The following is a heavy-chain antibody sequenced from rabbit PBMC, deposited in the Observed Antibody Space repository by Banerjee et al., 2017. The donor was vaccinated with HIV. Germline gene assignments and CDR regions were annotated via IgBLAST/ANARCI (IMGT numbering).Heavy chain of an antibody. CDR3: ARDLAGVIGWNFGL. CDR2: IYAGSSGSA. Sequence: QQQLEESGGGLVKPEGSLTLSCTASGFDFSSNAICWVRQAPGKGLEWIGTIYAGSSGSAYYASWVNGRFTISKTSSTTVTLQMTSLTAADTATYFCARDLAGVIGWNFGLWGP. V-gene: IGHV1S45*01. CDR1: GFDFSSNA. D-gene: IGHD4-1*01. J-gene: IGHJ4*01.